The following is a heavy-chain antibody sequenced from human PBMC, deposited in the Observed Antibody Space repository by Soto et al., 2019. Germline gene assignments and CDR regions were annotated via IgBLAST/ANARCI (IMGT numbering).Heavy chain of an antibody. Sequence: ASETLSLTCTVSGGSISSGDYYWSWIRQPPGKGLEWIGYIYYSGSTYYNPSLKSRVTISVDTSKNQFSLKLSSVTAADTAVYYCARVYCSSTSCYEPLFEYWGQGTLVTVSS. CDR1: GGSISSGDYY. J-gene: IGHJ4*02. CDR2: IYYSGST. CDR3: ARVYCSSTSCYEPLFEY. D-gene: IGHD2-2*01. V-gene: IGHV4-30-4*01.